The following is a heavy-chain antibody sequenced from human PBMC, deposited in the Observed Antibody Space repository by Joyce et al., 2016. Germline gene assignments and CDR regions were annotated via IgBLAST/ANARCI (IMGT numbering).Heavy chain of an antibody. CDR3: ATLSTSSVSLGYFYYYMDV. CDR2: SIPGLTKK. V-gene: IGHV1-69*01. CDR1: GGTFKNYP. D-gene: IGHD6-6*01. J-gene: IGHJ6*03. Sequence: QVQLVQSGPEVKKPGASVRLSCKPSGGTFKNYPITGGRQAPGQGLEGLGQSIPGLTKKYYAQKVQGRATLSADESTKTTYMEIRSLTSEDTAVYYCATLSTSSVSLGYFYYYMDVWGKGTTITVSS.